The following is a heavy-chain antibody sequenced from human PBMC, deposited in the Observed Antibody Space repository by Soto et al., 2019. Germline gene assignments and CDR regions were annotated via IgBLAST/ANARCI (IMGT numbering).Heavy chain of an antibody. J-gene: IGHJ4*02. V-gene: IGHV4-4*02. D-gene: IGHD2-8*01. CDR2: MFHSGGT. CDR3: ATRPTYGPS. CDR1: GDSINDWW. Sequence: QVQLQESGPGLVKPSGTLSLTCVVSGDSINDWWWSWVRQPPGKGLEWIGEMFHSGGTNYNPSLASRVTMSIDKSKHQLSLKLTSVTAADTAIYYCATRPTYGPSRGQGTLVTVSS.